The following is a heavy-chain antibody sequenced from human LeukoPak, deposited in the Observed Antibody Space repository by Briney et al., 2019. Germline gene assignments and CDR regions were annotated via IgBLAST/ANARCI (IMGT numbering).Heavy chain of an antibody. Sequence: GGSLRLSCAASGFTFSSYSMNWVRQAPGKGLEWVSHISSSSTTIYYADSVKGRFTISRGNAQNSLFLQMSSLRAAGTAMYYCAREDFYASGGYSRWGQGTMVTVSS. CDR1: GFTFSSYS. V-gene: IGHV3-48*01. CDR3: AREDFYASGGYSR. CDR2: ISSSSTTI. J-gene: IGHJ4*02. D-gene: IGHD3-10*01.